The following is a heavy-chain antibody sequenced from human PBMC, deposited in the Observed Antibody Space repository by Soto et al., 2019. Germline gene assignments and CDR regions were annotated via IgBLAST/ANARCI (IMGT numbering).Heavy chain of an antibody. CDR2: INPSGGST. V-gene: IGHV1-46*03. D-gene: IGHD3-3*01. Sequence: ASVKVSCKASGYTFTSYYMHWVRQAPGQGLEWMGIINPSGGSTSYAQKFQGRVTMTRDTSTSTVYMELSSLRSEDTAVYYCARVNSYINTIFGVVPYYYYMDVWGKGTTVTVSS. CDR3: ARVNSYINTIFGVVPYYYYMDV. J-gene: IGHJ6*03. CDR1: GYTFTSYY.